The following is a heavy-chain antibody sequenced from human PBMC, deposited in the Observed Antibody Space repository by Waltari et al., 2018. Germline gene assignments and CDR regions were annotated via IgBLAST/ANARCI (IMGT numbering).Heavy chain of an antibody. CDR2: IIPIFGTA. V-gene: IGHV1-69*05. Sequence: QVQLVQSGAEVKKPGSSVKVSCKASGGTFSSYAISWVRQAPGQGLEWMGGIIPIFGTANYAQKFQGRVTITTDESTSTAYMELSSLRSEDTAVYYCARGGKYSSSWGLFYYYYMDVWGKGTTVTVSS. J-gene: IGHJ6*03. CDR1: GGTFSSYA. CDR3: ARGGKYSSSWGLFYYYYMDV. D-gene: IGHD6-13*01.